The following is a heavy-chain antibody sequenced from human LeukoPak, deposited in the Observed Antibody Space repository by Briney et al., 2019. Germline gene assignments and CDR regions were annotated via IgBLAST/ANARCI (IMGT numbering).Heavy chain of an antibody. D-gene: IGHD3-3*01. CDR2: INPNSGGT. J-gene: IGHJ6*02. CDR3: ARGSPYYDFWSGYLNPPYYYGMDV. V-gene: IGHV1-2*04. Sequence: GASVKVSCEASGYTFTGYYMHWVRQAPGQGLEWMGWINPNSGGTNYAQKFQGWVTMTRDTSISTAYMELSRLRSDDTAVYYCARGSPYYDFWSGYLNPPYYYGMDVWGQGTTVTVSS. CDR1: GYTFTGYY.